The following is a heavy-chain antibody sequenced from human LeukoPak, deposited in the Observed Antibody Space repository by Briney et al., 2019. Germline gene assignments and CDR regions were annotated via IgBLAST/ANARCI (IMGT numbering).Heavy chain of an antibody. CDR1: GFTVRSNY. D-gene: IGHD3-10*01. CDR2: IYTGGST. Sequence: GGSLRLSCAASGFTVRSNYMSWVRQAPGKGLEWVSVIYTGGSTDYADSVKGRFTISTDNSKNTLSLQMNSLRAEDTAMYYRARGAGGYYFDYWGQGTLVTVSS. CDR3: ARGAGGYYFDY. V-gene: IGHV3-66*01. J-gene: IGHJ4*02.